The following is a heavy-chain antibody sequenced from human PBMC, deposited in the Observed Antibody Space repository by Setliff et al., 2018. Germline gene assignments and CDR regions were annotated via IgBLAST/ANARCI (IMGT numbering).Heavy chain of an antibody. Sequence: ETLSLTCTVSGGAIGDNIYYWGWIRRPPGKGLEWIGSIYFSGSTYYNPSLKSRVSMSVDSSKNQFSLNLNSVTAADTGVYYCARHVGPADRADYFQHWGQGTLVTVSS. CDR2: IYFSGST. CDR3: ARHVGPADRADYFQH. V-gene: IGHV4-39*01. CDR1: GGAIGDNIYY. J-gene: IGHJ1*01.